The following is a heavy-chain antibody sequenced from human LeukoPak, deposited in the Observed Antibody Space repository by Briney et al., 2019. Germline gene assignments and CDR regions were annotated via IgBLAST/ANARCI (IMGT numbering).Heavy chain of an antibody. D-gene: IGHD1-1*01. CDR2: TRFDGCIK. J-gene: IGHJ4*02. Sequence: PGGSLRLSCAVSGFIFSDYRFHWVRQAPGKGLEWVAVTRFDGCIKQYADSVKGRFTISRDDSKNTLYLQMNFLKSEDTAVYYCARWGGTRQYYFDYWGQGTLVTVSS. CDR3: ARWGGTRQYYFDY. V-gene: IGHV3-33*01. CDR1: GFIFSDYR.